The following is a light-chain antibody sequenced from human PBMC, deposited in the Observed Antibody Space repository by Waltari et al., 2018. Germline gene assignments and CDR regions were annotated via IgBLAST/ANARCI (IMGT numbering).Light chain of an antibody. J-gene: IGLJ2*01. CDR3: SSYISSDTLEL. CDR1: SSDIGNYNY. CDR2: DVS. V-gene: IGLV2-14*03. Sequence: HSALTQPASVSGSPGQSIPISCTGSSSDIGNYNYFAWYQQHPDKAPKLMILDVSNRPSGVSNRFSGSKSGNTASLTISGLQAEDEADYYCSSYISSDTLELFGGGTSLTVL.